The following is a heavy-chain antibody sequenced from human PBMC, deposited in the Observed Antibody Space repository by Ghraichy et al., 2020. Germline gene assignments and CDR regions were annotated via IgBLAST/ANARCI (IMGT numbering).Heavy chain of an antibody. CDR3: AREIVGYFDL. Sequence: GGSLRLSCAASGFTFSSYSMNWVRQAPGKGLEWVSYISSSSSTIYYADSVKGRFTISRDNAKNSLYLQMNSLRAEDTAVYYCAREIVGYFDLWGRGTLVTVSS. CDR2: ISSSSSTI. D-gene: IGHD3-16*02. V-gene: IGHV3-48*01. CDR1: GFTFSSYS. J-gene: IGHJ2*01.